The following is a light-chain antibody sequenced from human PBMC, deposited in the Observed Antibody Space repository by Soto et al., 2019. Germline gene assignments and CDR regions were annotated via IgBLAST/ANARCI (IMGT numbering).Light chain of an antibody. Sequence: IALTKYPGALSLSRGERATLSCRASQSLXSRYLAWDQQNHRQAPALLTDGASSRANGSPDSLSGSGSATDFTLTISRLEPEDCACDYWQQYGTSPQTFGQGTKVDI. J-gene: IGKJ1*01. CDR1: QSLXSRY. CDR2: GAS. V-gene: IGKV3-20*01. CDR3: QQYGTSPQT.